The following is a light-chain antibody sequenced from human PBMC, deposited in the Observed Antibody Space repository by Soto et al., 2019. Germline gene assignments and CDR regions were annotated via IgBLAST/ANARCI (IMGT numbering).Light chain of an antibody. Sequence: QSALPQPPSASVSPGQSVTISCTGTSSDVGGYNYVSWYQQYPGRAPKLMIYEVTKRPSGVPDRFSGSKSGNTASLTVSGLQAEDEADYYCSSYAASNNFYFVFGGGTKVTVL. V-gene: IGLV2-8*01. CDR3: SSYAASNNFYFV. CDR1: SSDVGGYNY. CDR2: EVT. J-gene: IGLJ3*02.